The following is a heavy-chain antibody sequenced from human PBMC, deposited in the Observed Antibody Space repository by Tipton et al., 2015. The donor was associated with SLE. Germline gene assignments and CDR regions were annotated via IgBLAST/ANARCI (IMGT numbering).Heavy chain of an antibody. CDR1: RFTFDDYA. Sequence: RSLRLSCAASRFTFDDYAMHWVRQAPGKGLEWVSGISWNSGSIGYADYVKGRFTISRDNAKNSLYLQMNSLRAEDTALYYCAKAHDYDILTDRDYFDYWGQGTLVTVSS. V-gene: IGHV3-9*01. D-gene: IGHD3-9*01. J-gene: IGHJ4*02. CDR2: ISWNSGSI. CDR3: AKAHDYDILTDRDYFDY.